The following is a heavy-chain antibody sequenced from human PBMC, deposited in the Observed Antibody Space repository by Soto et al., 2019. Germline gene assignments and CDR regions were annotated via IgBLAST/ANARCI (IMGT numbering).Heavy chain of an antibody. Sequence: SGKVSWKASGYSFTNNDVSWVRQATGQGLEWMGWMNPGSGDTGYEQKFQGRVTMTRDKSIATAYMELSSLRSEDTAVYYCARVGHDYGDYVRWFDPWGQGTLVTVSS. J-gene: IGHJ5*02. CDR3: ARVGHDYGDYVRWFDP. V-gene: IGHV1-8*01. CDR1: GYSFTNND. D-gene: IGHD4-17*01. CDR2: MNPGSGDT.